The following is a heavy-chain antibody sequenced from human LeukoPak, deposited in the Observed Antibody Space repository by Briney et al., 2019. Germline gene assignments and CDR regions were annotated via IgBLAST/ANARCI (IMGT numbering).Heavy chain of an antibody. CDR2: ISAYNGNT. Sequence: GASVKVSCKASGYTFTSYGISWVRQAPGQGLEWMGWISAYNGNTNYAQKLQGRVTMTTDTPTSTAYMELRSLRSDDTAAYYCARVRGYYDSSGPRDYWGQGTLVTVSS. D-gene: IGHD3-22*01. CDR3: ARVRGYYDSSGPRDY. J-gene: IGHJ4*02. V-gene: IGHV1-18*01. CDR1: GYTFTSYG.